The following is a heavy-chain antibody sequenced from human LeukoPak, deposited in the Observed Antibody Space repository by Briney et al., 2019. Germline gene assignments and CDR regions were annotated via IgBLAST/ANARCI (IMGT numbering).Heavy chain of an antibody. CDR1: GFTFSTHA. D-gene: IGHD4-23*01. Sequence: PGASLRLSCAASGFTFSTHAMSWVRQAPGKGLEWVAAISYGGDITFYAPSVQGRFTISRDNSKDTLHVQMDSLRAEDTAIYYCAKELRSGGVVTNFDYWGQGTLVIVSP. CDR2: ISYGGDIT. CDR3: AKELRSGGVVTNFDY. J-gene: IGHJ4*02. V-gene: IGHV3-23*01.